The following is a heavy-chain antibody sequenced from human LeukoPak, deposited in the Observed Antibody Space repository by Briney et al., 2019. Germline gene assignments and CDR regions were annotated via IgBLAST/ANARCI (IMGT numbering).Heavy chain of an antibody. D-gene: IGHD6-13*01. CDR2: INPNSGGT. CDR1: GYTFTGYY. Sequence: ASVKVSCKASGYTFTGYYMHWVRQAPGQGLEWMGWINPNSGGTNYAQKFQGRVTMTRDTSISTAYMELSRLRSDDTAVYYCARDRQAGIAAGPDYWGQGTLVTVSS. J-gene: IGHJ4*02. V-gene: IGHV1-2*02. CDR3: ARDRQAGIAAGPDY.